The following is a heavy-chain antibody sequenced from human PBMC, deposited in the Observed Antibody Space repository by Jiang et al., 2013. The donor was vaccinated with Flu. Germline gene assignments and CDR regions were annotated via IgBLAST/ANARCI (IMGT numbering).Heavy chain of an antibody. CDR2: IDTNTGNP. Sequence: QSGSELKKPGASVKVSCKASGYIFSTYAMNWVRQAPGQGLEWMGWIDTNTGNPTYAPGFTGRFVFSLDTSVSTTYMQITSLKAEDTAVYYCARGSVTPNYYYGMVVWGQGTSVT. CDR1: GYIFSTYA. D-gene: IGHD4-17*01. CDR3: ARGSVTPNYYYGMVV. J-gene: IGHJ6*02. V-gene: IGHV7-4-1*02.